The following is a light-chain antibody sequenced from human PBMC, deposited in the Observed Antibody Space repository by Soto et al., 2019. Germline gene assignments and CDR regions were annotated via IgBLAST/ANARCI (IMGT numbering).Light chain of an antibody. V-gene: IGLV2-14*01. J-gene: IGLJ1*01. Sequence: QFALTQPASVSGSPGQSITIPCTGTSSDVGGYNYVSWYQQHPGKAPKLMIYDGSKRPSGVSNRFSGSKSGNTASLTISGLQAEDEADYYCSSYTSSSNYVFGSGTKLTVL. CDR2: DGS. CDR1: SSDVGGYNY. CDR3: SSYTSSSNYV.